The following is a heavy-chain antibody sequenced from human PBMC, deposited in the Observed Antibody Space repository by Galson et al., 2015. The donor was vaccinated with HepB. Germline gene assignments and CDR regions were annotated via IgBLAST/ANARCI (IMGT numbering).Heavy chain of an antibody. J-gene: IGHJ6*02. Sequence: SVKVSCKASGGTFSNYAISWVRQAPGQGLEWMGRIIPILGIANYAQKFQGRVTITADKSTSTAYMELSSLRSEDTAVYYCARDLGGATENYYYGMDVWGQGTTVTVSS. V-gene: IGHV1-69*04. CDR1: GGTFSNYA. CDR3: ARDLGGATENYYYGMDV. D-gene: IGHD1-26*01. CDR2: IIPILGIA.